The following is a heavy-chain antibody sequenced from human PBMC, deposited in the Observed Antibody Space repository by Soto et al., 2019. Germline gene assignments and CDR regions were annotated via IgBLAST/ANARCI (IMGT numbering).Heavy chain of an antibody. CDR1: GGSISSYY. V-gene: IGHV4-59*01. Sequence: SETLSLTCTVSGGSISSYYWSWIRQPPGKGLEWIGYIYYSGSTNYNPSLKSRVTISVDTSKNQFSLKLSSVTAADTAVYYCARGGSFYGDYVDYWGQGTLVT. J-gene: IGHJ4*02. CDR2: IYYSGST. D-gene: IGHD4-17*01. CDR3: ARGGSFYGDYVDY.